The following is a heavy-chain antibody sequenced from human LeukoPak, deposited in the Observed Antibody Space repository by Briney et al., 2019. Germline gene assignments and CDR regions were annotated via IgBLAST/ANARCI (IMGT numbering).Heavy chain of an antibody. CDR2: INPNSGGT. V-gene: IGHV1-2*06. CDR3: ARGDVAGLYGMDV. CDR1: GYTFTGYY. J-gene: IGHJ6*02. D-gene: IGHD6-19*01. Sequence: WASVKVSCTASGYTFTGYYMHWVRQAPGQGLEWMGRINPNSGGTNYAQKFQGRVTMTRDTSISTAYMELSRLRSDDTAVYYCARGDVAGLYGMDVWGQGTTVTVSS.